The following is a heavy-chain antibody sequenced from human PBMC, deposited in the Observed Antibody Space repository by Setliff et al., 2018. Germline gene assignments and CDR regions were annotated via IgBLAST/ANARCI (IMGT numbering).Heavy chain of an antibody. D-gene: IGHD3-3*01. CDR1: GASLSSGTYY. J-gene: IGHJ6*03. V-gene: IGHV4-39*07. CDR2: IYYRGDT. CDR3: ARMTGFQYIDV. Sequence: SETLSLTCTVSGASLSSGTYYWGWVRQPPGKGLEWIGRIYYRGDTYYNASLKGRLTISLDTSKNQFSLKLDSVTAADTAVYYSARMTGFQYIDVWGKGTTVTVSS.